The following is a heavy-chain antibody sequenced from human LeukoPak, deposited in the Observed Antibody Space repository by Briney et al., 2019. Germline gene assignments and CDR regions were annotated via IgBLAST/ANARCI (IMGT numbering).Heavy chain of an antibody. Sequence: SETQSLTCAVYGGSFSGYYWSWIRQPPGKGLEWIGEINHSGSTNYNPSLKSRVTISVDTSKNQFSLKLSSVTAADTAVYYCARHYGSPGYYGMDVWGQGTTVTVSS. CDR1: GGSFSGYY. D-gene: IGHD3-16*01. CDR2: INHSGST. J-gene: IGHJ6*02. V-gene: IGHV4-34*01. CDR3: ARHYGSPGYYGMDV.